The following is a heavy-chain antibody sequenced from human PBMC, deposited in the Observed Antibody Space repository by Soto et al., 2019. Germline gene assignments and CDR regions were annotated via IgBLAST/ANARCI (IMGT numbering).Heavy chain of an antibody. CDR2: IIPIFGTA. J-gene: IGHJ6*02. CDR1: GGTFSSYA. Sequence: SVKVSCKDSGGTFSSYAISWVRQAPVQGLEWMGGIIPIFGTANYAQKFQGRVTITADESTSTAYMELSSLRSEDTAVYYCARDRVPTVYAIPPYYYYGMDVWGQGTTVTVYS. D-gene: IGHD2-8*01. CDR3: ARDRVPTVYAIPPYYYYGMDV. V-gene: IGHV1-69*13.